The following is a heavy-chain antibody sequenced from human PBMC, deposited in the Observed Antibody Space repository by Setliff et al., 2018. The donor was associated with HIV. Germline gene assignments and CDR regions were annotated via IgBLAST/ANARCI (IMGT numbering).Heavy chain of an antibody. Sequence: GESLKISCKVSGYEFSTYWITWVRQMPGKGLEWMGRIDPSDSYINYSPSFQGHVTMSTDESTSTAYLQWGSLRASDSATYYCARLFSYGSGSYHADHWGQGALVTVSS. V-gene: IGHV5-10-1*01. CDR1: GYEFSTYW. D-gene: IGHD3-10*01. CDR2: IDPSDSYI. J-gene: IGHJ4*02. CDR3: ARLFSYGSGSYHADH.